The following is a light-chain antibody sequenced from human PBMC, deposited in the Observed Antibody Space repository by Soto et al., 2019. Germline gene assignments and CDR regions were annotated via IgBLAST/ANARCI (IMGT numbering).Light chain of an antibody. V-gene: IGLV2-14*01. Sequence: QSALTQPASVSGSPGQSITISCTGTSSDVGGYSYVSWYQQHPGKTPKLMIYEVSNRPSGVSHRFSGSKSGNTASLTISGLQTEDEADYYCLSYTASSTFVFGTGTKLTVL. J-gene: IGLJ1*01. CDR1: SSDVGGYSY. CDR3: LSYTASSTFV. CDR2: EVS.